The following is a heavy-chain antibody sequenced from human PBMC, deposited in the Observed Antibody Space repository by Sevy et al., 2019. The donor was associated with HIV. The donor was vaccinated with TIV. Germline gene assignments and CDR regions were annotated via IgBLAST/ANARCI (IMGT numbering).Heavy chain of an antibody. Sequence: KQSQTLSLTCAISGDSVSTSSATWNWFRQSPSRGLEWLGRTYYRSKWYSDYEVSVKGRVTINPDTSKNQFSLHLESVTPDDTAVYFGARGDELNSYYYGMDVWGQGTTVTVSS. CDR2: TYYRSKWYS. D-gene: IGHD1-7*01. CDR3: ARGDELNSYYYGMDV. V-gene: IGHV6-1*01. CDR1: GDSVSTSSAT. J-gene: IGHJ6*02.